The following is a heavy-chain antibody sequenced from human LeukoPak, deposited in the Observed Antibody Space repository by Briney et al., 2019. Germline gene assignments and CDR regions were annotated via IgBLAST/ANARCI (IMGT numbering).Heavy chain of an antibody. CDR2: ISGGGDNT. J-gene: IGHJ4*02. V-gene: IGHV3-23*01. Sequence: GGSLRLSCAASGFTFSTYAVTWVRQAPGKGLEWVSSISGGGDNTYYADSVKGRFTISRGNSKNTLYLQMNSLRAEDTAGYYCAKGRNDYGDAALNYWGQGTLVTVSS. CDR1: GFTFSTYA. D-gene: IGHD4-17*01. CDR3: AKGRNDYGDAALNY.